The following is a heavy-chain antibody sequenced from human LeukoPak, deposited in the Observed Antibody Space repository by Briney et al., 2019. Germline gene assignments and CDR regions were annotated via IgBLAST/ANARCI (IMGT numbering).Heavy chain of an antibody. Sequence: PSETLSLTCAVYGGSFSGYYWSWIRQPPGKGLEWIGEINHSGSTNYNPSLKSRVTISVDTSKNQFSLKLSSVTAADTAVYYCARGPSRLITMVRGVIKAPWSIWGQGTTVTVSS. J-gene: IGHJ6*02. CDR2: INHSGST. CDR3: ARGPSRLITMVRGVIKAPWSI. CDR1: GGSFSGYY. D-gene: IGHD3-10*01. V-gene: IGHV4-34*01.